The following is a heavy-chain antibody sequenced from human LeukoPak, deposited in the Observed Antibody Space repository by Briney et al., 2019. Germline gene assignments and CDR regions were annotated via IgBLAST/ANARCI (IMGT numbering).Heavy chain of an antibody. V-gene: IGHV6-1*01. CDR2: TYYRSKWFD. J-gene: IGHJ4*02. Sequence: SQTLSLTCAISGDSVFSNNVAWNWIRQSPSRGLEWLGRTYYRSKWFDEYPPSVRGRVTINPDTSKNQFSLQLNSVTPEDTAVYYCARRSPLVAVITSHYYDYWGQGALVTVSS. D-gene: IGHD2-21*01. CDR3: ARRSPLVAVITSHYYDY. CDR1: GDSVFSNNVA.